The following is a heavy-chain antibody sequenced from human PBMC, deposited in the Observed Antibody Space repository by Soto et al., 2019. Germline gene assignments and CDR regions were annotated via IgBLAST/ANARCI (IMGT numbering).Heavy chain of an antibody. D-gene: IGHD2-15*01. Sequence: ASVKVSCKASGYTFTSYAMNWVRQAPGQGLEWMGWINTNTGNPTYAQGFTGRFVFSLDTSVSTAYLQICSLKAEDTAVYYCARDRVVDGDPVYGMDVWGQGTTVTVSS. CDR3: ARDRVVDGDPVYGMDV. J-gene: IGHJ6*02. V-gene: IGHV7-4-1*01. CDR1: GYTFTSYA. CDR2: INTNTGNP.